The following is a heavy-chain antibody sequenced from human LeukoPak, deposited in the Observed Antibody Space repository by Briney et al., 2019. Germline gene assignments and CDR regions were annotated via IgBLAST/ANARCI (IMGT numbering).Heavy chain of an antibody. Sequence: PSETLSLTCTVSGGSISSYYWSWIRQPAGKGLEWIGRIYTSGSTNYNPSLKSRVTMSVDTSKNQFSLKLSSVTAADTAVYYCARESRLRFGELLYWADAFDIWGQGTMVTVSS. J-gene: IGHJ3*02. CDR2: IYTSGST. CDR3: ARESRLRFGELLYWADAFDI. V-gene: IGHV4-4*07. D-gene: IGHD3-10*01. CDR1: GGSISSYY.